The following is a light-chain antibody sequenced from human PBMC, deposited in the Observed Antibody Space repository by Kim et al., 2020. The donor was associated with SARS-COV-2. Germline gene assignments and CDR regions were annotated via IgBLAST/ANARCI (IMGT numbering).Light chain of an antibody. CDR1: QSVSSSS. Sequence: SPGEGATLSCRASQSVSSSSLAWYQQKSGQAPRLLIYGASSRATDIPDRFSGSGSGTDFTLTISRLEPEDFAVYYCQQYDSSSPITFGGGTKLEI. CDR2: GAS. CDR3: QQYDSSSPIT. V-gene: IGKV3-20*01. J-gene: IGKJ4*01.